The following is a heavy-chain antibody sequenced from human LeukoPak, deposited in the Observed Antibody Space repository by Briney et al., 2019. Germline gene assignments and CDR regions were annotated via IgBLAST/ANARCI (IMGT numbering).Heavy chain of an antibody. D-gene: IGHD2-21*01. CDR3: ARDLYCGGDCYED. CDR1: GGSISSGDYY. J-gene: IGHJ4*02. CDR2: IYYSGST. V-gene: IGHV4-30-4*08. Sequence: SQTLSLTCTVSGGSISSGDYYWSWIRQPPGKGLEWIGYIYYSGSTYYNPSLKSRVTISVDTSKNQFSLKLSSVTAADTAVYYCARDLYCGGDCYEDWGQGTLVTVPS.